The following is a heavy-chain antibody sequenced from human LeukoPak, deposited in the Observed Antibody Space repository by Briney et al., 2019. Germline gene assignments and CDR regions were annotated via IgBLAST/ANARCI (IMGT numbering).Heavy chain of an antibody. J-gene: IGHJ5*02. CDR2: ISAYNGNT. Sequence: ASVKVSFKASGCTFTSYGTSWVRQAPGQGLEWMGWISAYNGNTNYAQKLQGRVTMTTDTSTSTAYMELRSLRSDDTAVYYCARRAYYGSGSYYNVYWFDPWGQGTLVTVSS. V-gene: IGHV1-18*04. CDR3: ARRAYYGSGSYYNVYWFDP. CDR1: GCTFTSYG. D-gene: IGHD3-10*01.